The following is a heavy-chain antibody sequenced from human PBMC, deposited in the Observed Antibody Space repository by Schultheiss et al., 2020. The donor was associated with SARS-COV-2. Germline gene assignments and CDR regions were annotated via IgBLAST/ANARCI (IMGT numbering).Heavy chain of an antibody. CDR1: GGSFSAYY. Sequence: SETLSLTCAVYGGSFSAYYWTWIRQPPGKGLEWIGEINHSGSTNYNPSLKSRVTISVDTSKNQFSLKLSSVTAADTAVYYCARVIVVVPAASEYYFDYWGQGTLVTVSS. J-gene: IGHJ4*02. CDR2: INHSGST. V-gene: IGHV4-34*01. CDR3: ARVIVVVPAASEYYFDY. D-gene: IGHD2-2*01.